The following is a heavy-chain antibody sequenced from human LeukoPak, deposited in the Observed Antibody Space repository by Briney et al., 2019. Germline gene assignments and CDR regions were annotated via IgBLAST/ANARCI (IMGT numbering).Heavy chain of an antibody. CDR2: INHSGST. CDR1: GGSFSGYY. V-gene: IGHV4-34*01. J-gene: IGHJ5*01. Sequence: SETLSLTCAVYGGSFSGYYWSWIRQPPGKGLEWIGEINHSGSTNYNPSLKSRLTMSIDTSKNQFSLKLSSVTAADTAVYFCARDQEHCSGTSCYPYWYDSWGQGTLVTVSS. D-gene: IGHD2-2*01. CDR3: ARDQEHCSGTSCYPYWYDS.